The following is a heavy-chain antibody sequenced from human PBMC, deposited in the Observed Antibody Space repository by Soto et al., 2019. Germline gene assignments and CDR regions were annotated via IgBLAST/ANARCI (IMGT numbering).Heavy chain of an antibody. CDR1: GGSFSGYY. V-gene: IGHV4-34*01. CDR3: ARGWGRIFDY. Sequence: QVQLQQWGAGLLKPSETLSLTCAVYGGSFSGYYWSWIRQPPGKGLEWIGEINHSGSTNYNPSLKGQVTISADTSKIQFSLKLSSVTAADTAVYYCARGWGRIFDYWGQGTLVTVSS. J-gene: IGHJ4*02. D-gene: IGHD7-27*01. CDR2: INHSGST.